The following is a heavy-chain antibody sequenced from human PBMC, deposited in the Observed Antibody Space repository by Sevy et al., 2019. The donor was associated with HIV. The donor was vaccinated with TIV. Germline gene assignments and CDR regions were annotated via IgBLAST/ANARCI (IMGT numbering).Heavy chain of an antibody. V-gene: IGHV3-23*01. CDR1: GFNFSSYA. CDR3: AKDGSPGRIGYCSGGSCVPGFRNEYFQH. Sequence: GGSLRLSCAASGFNFSSYAMSWVRQAPGKGLEWVSAISGSGGSTYYADSVKGRLTINRDNSKDTLYVQMKSLRAEVTAVYYCAKDGSPGRIGYCSGGSCVPGFRNEYFQHWGQGTLVTVSS. CDR2: ISGSGGST. D-gene: IGHD2-15*01. J-gene: IGHJ1*01.